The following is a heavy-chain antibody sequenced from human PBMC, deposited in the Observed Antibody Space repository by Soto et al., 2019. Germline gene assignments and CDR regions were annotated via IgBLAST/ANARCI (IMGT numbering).Heavy chain of an antibody. J-gene: IGHJ4*02. CDR3: ARGGIAARHYFDY. D-gene: IGHD6-6*01. V-gene: IGHV1-3*01. CDR1: GYTFTSYS. Sequence: QVPLVQSGAEVKKPGASVKVSCRASGYTFTSYSMHWVRQAPGQRLEWMGWFDAGNGNTKYSQKFQGRVTITRDTSASTAYMELSSLRSQDTAAYYCARGGIAARHYFDYWGQGTLVTVSS. CDR2: FDAGNGNT.